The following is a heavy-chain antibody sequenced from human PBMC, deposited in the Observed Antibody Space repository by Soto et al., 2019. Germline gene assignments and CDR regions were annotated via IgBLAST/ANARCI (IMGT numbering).Heavy chain of an antibody. V-gene: IGHV4-30-2*01. CDR3: ARVPDR. Sequence: SETLSLTCAVSAGSISSGGYSWSWIRQPPGKGLEWIGYIYHSGSTYYNPSLKSRVTISVDRSKNQFSLKLSSVTAADTAVYYCARVPDRWGQGTLVTAPQ. CDR2: IYHSGST. D-gene: IGHD2-2*01. CDR1: AGSISSGGYS. J-gene: IGHJ5*02.